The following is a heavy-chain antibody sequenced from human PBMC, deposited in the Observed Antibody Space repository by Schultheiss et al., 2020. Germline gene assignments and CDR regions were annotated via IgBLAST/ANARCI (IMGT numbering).Heavy chain of an antibody. V-gene: IGHV3-11*01. J-gene: IGHJ4*02. CDR1: GFTFSDYY. CDR3: ARDSQPAARAHYFDY. Sequence: GGSLRLSCAASGFTFSDYYMSWIRQAPGKGLEWVSYISSSGSSIYYADSVKGRFTISRDNAKNSLYLQMNSLRAEDTAVYYCARDSQPAARAHYFDYWGQGNLGTVSS. CDR2: ISSSGSSI. D-gene: IGHD6-6*01.